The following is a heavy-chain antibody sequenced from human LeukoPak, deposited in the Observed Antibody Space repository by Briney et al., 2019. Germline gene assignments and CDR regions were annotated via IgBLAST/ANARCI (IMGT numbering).Heavy chain of an antibody. D-gene: IGHD6-6*01. V-gene: IGHV4-59*01. Sequence: SETLSLTCTVSGGSISSYYWSWIWQPPGKGLEWIGYIYYSGSTNYNPSLKSRVTISVDTSKNQFSLKLSSVTAADTAVYYCAREAVAARPDYWGQGTLVTVSS. CDR3: AREAVAARPDY. CDR1: GGSISSYY. CDR2: IYYSGST. J-gene: IGHJ4*02.